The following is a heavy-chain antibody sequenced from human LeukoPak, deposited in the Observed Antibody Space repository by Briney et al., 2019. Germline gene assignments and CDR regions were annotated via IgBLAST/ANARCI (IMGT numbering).Heavy chain of an antibody. D-gene: IGHD1-26*01. V-gene: IGHV1-18*01. J-gene: IGHJ4*02. CDR3: AREYSIVGATYYFDY. CDR1: GYTFTSYG. Sequence: ASVTVSCTASGYTFTSYGISWVRQAPGQGLEWMGWISAYNGNTNYAQKLQGRVTMTTDTSTSTAYMELRSLRSDDTAVYYCAREYSIVGATYYFDYWGQGTLVTVSS. CDR2: ISAYNGNT.